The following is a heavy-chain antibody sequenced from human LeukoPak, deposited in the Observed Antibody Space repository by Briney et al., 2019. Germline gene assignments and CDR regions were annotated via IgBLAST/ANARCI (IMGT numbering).Heavy chain of an antibody. CDR1: GFTVSAYA. CDR3: ATRKVRGVWFYLDY. CDR2: IYDDNT. J-gene: IGHJ4*02. Sequence: GGSLRLSCAASGFTVSAYAMAWVRQAPGKGLEWVSTIYDDNTYYADSVKGRFAISTDNSKNTLYLQMNSLRVEDTAVYFCATRKVRGVWFYLDYWGQGTLVTVSS. D-gene: IGHD3-10*01. V-gene: IGHV3-23*01.